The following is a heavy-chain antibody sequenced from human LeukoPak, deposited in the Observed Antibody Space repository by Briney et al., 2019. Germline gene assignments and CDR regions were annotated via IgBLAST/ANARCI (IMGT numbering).Heavy chain of an antibody. D-gene: IGHD6-13*01. J-gene: IGHJ4*02. Sequence: PGGSLRLSCAASGFTFSIYWMHWVRQAPGKGLVWVSRISSDGSSITYADSVKGRFTVSRDNAKNSLYLQMNSLRAEDTAVYYCARRAAGPRFINYFDYWGQGTLVTVSS. V-gene: IGHV3-74*03. CDR3: ARRAAGPRFINYFDY. CDR1: GFTFSIYW. CDR2: ISSDGSSI.